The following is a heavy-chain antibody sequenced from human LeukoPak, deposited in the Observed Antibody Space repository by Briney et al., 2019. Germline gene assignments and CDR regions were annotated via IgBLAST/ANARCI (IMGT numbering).Heavy chain of an antibody. J-gene: IGHJ1*01. CDR1: RFTFSNYW. V-gene: IGHV3-20*01. CDR2: ISLNGGST. CDR3: VRSITMFQY. Sequence: GGSLRLSCAASRFTFSNYWMHWVRQAPGKGLEWVSGISLNGGSTGYAASVKGRFTISRDNAKNSLYLQMNSLRAEDTAFYHCVRSITMFQYWGQGTLVTVSS. D-gene: IGHD3-10*01.